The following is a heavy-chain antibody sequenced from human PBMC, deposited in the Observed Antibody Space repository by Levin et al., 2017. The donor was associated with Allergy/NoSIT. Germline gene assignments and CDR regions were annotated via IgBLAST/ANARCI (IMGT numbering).Heavy chain of an antibody. Sequence: GSLRLSCEVSGSSISTGYYWGWIRQPPGKGLEWIGSIYHTGSAYYNLPLRGRVTVSVDTSNNQCFLTMTSVTGADTAVYYCARVPREVHTGDWFGAYYFDSWGPGSLVTVSS. J-gene: IGHJ4*02. V-gene: IGHV4-38-2*01. CDR2: IYHTGSA. CDR1: GSSISTGYY. CDR3: ARVPREVHTGDWFGAYYFDS. D-gene: IGHD3-10*01.